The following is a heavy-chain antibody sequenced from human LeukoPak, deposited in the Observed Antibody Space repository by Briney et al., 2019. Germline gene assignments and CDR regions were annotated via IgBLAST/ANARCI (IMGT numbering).Heavy chain of an antibody. Sequence: SETLSLTCAVSGGSISSGGYSWSWIRQPPGKGLEWIGYIYHSGSTYYNPSLKSRVTISVDRSKNQFSLKLSSVTAADTAVYYCARAAHRNYCGGDCEAFDIWGQGTMVTVSS. CDR1: GGSISSGGYS. CDR3: ARAAHRNYCGGDCEAFDI. V-gene: IGHV4-30-2*01. D-gene: IGHD2-21*02. J-gene: IGHJ3*02. CDR2: IYHSGST.